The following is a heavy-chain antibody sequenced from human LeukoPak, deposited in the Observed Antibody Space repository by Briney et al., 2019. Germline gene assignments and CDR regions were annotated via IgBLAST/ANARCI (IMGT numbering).Heavy chain of an antibody. CDR2: ISAYNGNT. V-gene: IGHV1-18*01. D-gene: IGHD3-22*01. CDR3: ARGPYYYDSSGYDFDY. J-gene: IGHJ4*02. CDR1: GYTFTSYG. Sequence: ASVKVSCKASGYTFTSYGIRWVRQAPGQGLEWMGWISAYNGNTNYAQKLQGRVTMTTDTSTSTAYMELRSLRSDVTAVYYCARGPYYYDSSGYDFDYWGQGTLVTVSS.